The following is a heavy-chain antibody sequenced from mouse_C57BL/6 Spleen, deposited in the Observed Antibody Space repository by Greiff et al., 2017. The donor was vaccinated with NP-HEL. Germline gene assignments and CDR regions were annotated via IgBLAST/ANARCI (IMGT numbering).Heavy chain of an antibody. D-gene: IGHD1-1*01. CDR1: GFTFSDYG. CDR2: ISSGSSTI. Sequence: EVMLVESGGGLVKPGGSLKLSCAASGFTFSDYGMHWVRQAPEKGLEWVAYISSGSSTIYYADTVKGRFTISRDNAKNTLFLQMTSLRSEDTAMYYCASITTVVATNFDVWGTGTTVTVSS. V-gene: IGHV5-17*01. CDR3: ASITTVVATNFDV. J-gene: IGHJ1*03.